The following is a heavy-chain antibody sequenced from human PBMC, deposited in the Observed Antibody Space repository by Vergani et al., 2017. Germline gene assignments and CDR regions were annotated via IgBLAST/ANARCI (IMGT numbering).Heavy chain of an antibody. Sequence: EVQLLESGGGLVQPGGSLRLSCAASGFSFSSYAMTWVRQAPGTGLEWVSGISGSGGFTYYADSVKGRFTISRDNSKNTMFLQKNNLRAEDTAVYYCAKDNVPGYYDSSGYCDYWGQGTLVTVSS. D-gene: IGHD3-22*01. CDR2: ISGSGGFT. CDR1: GFSFSSYA. V-gene: IGHV3-23*01. CDR3: AKDNVPGYYDSSGYCDY. J-gene: IGHJ4*02.